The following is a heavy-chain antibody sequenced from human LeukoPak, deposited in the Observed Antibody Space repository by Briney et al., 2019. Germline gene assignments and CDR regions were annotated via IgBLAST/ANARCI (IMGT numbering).Heavy chain of an antibody. Sequence: GGSLRLSCAASGFTFSTYDMNWVRQAPGKGLEWVSHISSSSTKYYADSAKGRFTISRDNAKNSLYLQMNSLRAEDTAVYYCARGGVDHYGSGTYYLMYYFDHWGQGALVTVSS. V-gene: IGHV3-48*01. J-gene: IGHJ4*02. D-gene: IGHD3-10*01. CDR3: ARGGVDHYGSGTYYLMYYFDH. CDR2: ISSSSTK. CDR1: GFTFSTYD.